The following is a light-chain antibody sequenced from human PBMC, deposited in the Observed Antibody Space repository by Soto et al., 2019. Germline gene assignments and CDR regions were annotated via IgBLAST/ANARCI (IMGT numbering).Light chain of an antibody. V-gene: IGLV2-14*01. CDR3: SSYTSSSPYV. CDR2: DVS. Sequence: QSALTQPASVSGSPGQSITISCTGTSSDVGGYNYVSWYQQHPGKAPKLMIYDVSNRPSGVSNRFSGSKSGNTASLTISGLQAEDEVDYYCSSYTSSSPYVFGTGTKLTVL. J-gene: IGLJ1*01. CDR1: SSDVGGYNY.